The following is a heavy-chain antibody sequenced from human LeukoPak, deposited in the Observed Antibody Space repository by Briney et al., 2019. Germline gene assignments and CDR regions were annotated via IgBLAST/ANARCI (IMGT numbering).Heavy chain of an antibody. CDR1: GYTFTSYY. V-gene: IGHV1-46*01. CDR3: AILVVRGVPLDY. Sequence: ASVKVSCKASGYTFTSYYMHWVRQAPGQGLEWMGIINPSGGSTSYAQKFQGRVTMTRDMSTSTVYMELSSLRSEDTAVYYCAILVVRGVPLDYWGQGTLVTVSS. J-gene: IGHJ4*02. CDR2: INPSGGST. D-gene: IGHD3-10*01.